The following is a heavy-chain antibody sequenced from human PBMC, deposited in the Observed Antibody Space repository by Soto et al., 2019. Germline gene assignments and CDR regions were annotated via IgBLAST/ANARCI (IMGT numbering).Heavy chain of an antibody. Sequence: EVQLVESGGGLVQPGGSLRLSCAASGFTFSSYDMHWVRQATGKGLEWVSAIGTAGDTYYPGSVKGRFTISRENAKNSLYLQMNSLRAGDTAVYYCARGGGSGSYAWFDPWGQGTLVTVSS. D-gene: IGHD3-10*01. V-gene: IGHV3-13*01. CDR1: GFTFSSYD. CDR2: IGTAGDT. CDR3: ARGGGSGSYAWFDP. J-gene: IGHJ5*02.